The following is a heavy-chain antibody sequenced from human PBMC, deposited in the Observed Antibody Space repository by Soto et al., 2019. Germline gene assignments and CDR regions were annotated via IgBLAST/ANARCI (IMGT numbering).Heavy chain of an antibody. CDR3: ARQGGKFRSLEWFSFDQ. V-gene: IGHV4-4*07. J-gene: IGHJ5*02. Sequence: PSETLSLTCTVTGGSINTYYWSWIRQSAGKGLEWIGRVYTTGSTNYNPSLKSRVTISVDTSRNQFSLSLRSVTAADTAVYYCARQGGKFRSLEWFSFDQWGQGTLVDVAS. D-gene: IGHD3-3*01. CDR1: GGSINTYY. CDR2: VYTTGST.